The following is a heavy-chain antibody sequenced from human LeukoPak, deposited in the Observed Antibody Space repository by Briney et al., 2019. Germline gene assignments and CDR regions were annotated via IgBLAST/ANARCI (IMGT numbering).Heavy chain of an antibody. CDR1: GGTFSSYA. J-gene: IGHJ3*02. CDR3: ARARNYQLLCAFDI. D-gene: IGHD2-2*01. CDR2: IIPIFGTA. V-gene: IGHV1-69*13. Sequence: GASVKVSCKASGGTFSSYAISWVRQAPGQGLEWMGGIIPIFGTANHAQKFQGRVTITADESTSTAYMELSSLRSEDTAVYYCARARNYQLLCAFDIWGQGTMVTVSS.